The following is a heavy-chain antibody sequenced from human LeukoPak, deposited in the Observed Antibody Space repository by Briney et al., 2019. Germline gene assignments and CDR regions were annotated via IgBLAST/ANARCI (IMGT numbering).Heavy chain of an antibody. CDR3: AKEGRVAVSGLYLDH. J-gene: IGHJ4*02. CDR2: INQDGSEK. D-gene: IGHD6-19*01. CDR1: GFTSSSYW. Sequence: GGSLRLSCAASGFTSSSYWMNWLRQAPGKGLEWVANINQDGSEKYYADSVKGRFTISRDNSKNTLYLQMNSLRAEDTAVYYCAKEGRVAVSGLYLDHWGQGTLVTVSS. V-gene: IGHV3-7*03.